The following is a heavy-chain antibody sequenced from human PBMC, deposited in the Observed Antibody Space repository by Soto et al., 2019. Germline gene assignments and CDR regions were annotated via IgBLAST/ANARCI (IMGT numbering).Heavy chain of an antibody. CDR2: IYHTGKT. D-gene: IGHD2-2*01. Sequence: SETLSLTCTVSGDAIYIGGYYWTWIRQHPEKGLEWIGYIYHTGKTYYNPSLESRVSMSVDMSKNQFSLKLASVTAADTAVYYCARDGSSTGNWIDPWGQGTLVTVSS. J-gene: IGHJ5*02. V-gene: IGHV4-31*03. CDR3: ARDGSSTGNWIDP. CDR1: GDAIYIGGYY.